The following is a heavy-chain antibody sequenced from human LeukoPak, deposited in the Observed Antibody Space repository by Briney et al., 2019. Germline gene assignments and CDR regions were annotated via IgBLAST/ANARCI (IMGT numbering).Heavy chain of an antibody. J-gene: IGHJ6*03. D-gene: IGHD2-2*01. CDR3: ARHVKSTSTPYYYDYYMDV. CDR1: GYSITSTYW. V-gene: IGHV4-38-2*01. CDR2: LHHSGST. Sequence: SETLSLTCAVSGYSITSTYWWGWIRQTPGRGLEWIGSLHHSGSTSYNPSLKSRVTISVDTSKNQFSLKLSSVTAADTAVYYCARHVKSTSTPYYYDYYMDVWGKGTTVTVSS.